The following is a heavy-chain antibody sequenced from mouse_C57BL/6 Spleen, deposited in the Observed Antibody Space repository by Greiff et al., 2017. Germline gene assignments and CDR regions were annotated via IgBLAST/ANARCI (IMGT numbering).Heavy chain of an antibody. Sequence: QVQLQQPGAELVKPGASVKLSCKASGYTFTSYWMHWVKQRPGRGLEWIGRIDPNSGGTKYNEKFKSKATLTVDKPSSTAYMQLSSLTSEDSAVYYGARGRTAQATDWFAYWGQGTLVTVSA. D-gene: IGHD3-2*02. CDR3: ARGRTAQATDWFAY. CDR2: IDPNSGGT. CDR1: GYTFTSYW. J-gene: IGHJ3*01. V-gene: IGHV1-72*01.